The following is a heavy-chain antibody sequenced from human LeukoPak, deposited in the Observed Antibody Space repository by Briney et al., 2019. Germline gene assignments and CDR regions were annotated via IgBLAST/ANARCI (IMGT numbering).Heavy chain of an antibody. CDR2: IQYSGST. V-gene: IGHV4-59*11. CDR3: ARVRIMVRGGGMDV. J-gene: IGHJ6*04. Sequence: SETLSLICSVSGGSIRSHYWRWIRQPPGKGLEWIGYIQYSGSTNYNPSLTNRVTISVDTPNSQFSLKLNSVTAADTAVYYCARVRIMVRGGGMDVWGKGTTVTVST. D-gene: IGHD3-10*01. CDR1: GGSIRSHY.